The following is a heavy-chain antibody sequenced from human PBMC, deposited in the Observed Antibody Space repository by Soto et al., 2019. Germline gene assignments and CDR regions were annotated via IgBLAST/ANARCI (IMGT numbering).Heavy chain of an antibody. J-gene: IGHJ3*02. D-gene: IGHD6-6*01. CDR3: AKVRVYPTNAFDI. CDR2: ISGSGGST. Sequence: EVPLLESGGGLVQPGGSLRLSCAASGFTFSSYAMSWVRQAPGKGLEWVSAISGSGGSTYYADSVKGRFTISRDNSKNTLYLQMNSLRAEDTAVYYCAKVRVYPTNAFDIWGQGTMVTVSS. V-gene: IGHV3-23*01. CDR1: GFTFSSYA.